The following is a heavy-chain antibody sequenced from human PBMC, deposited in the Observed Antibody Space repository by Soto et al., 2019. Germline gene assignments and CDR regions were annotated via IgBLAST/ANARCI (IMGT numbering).Heavy chain of an antibody. J-gene: IGHJ5*02. V-gene: IGHV3-30-3*01. Sequence: XASLQLSCAASGFTFSSYAMHWVRQAPGKGLEWVAVISYDGSNKYYADSVRGRFTISRDNSKNTLYLQMNSLRAEDTAVYYCARDTVVPAAISWFDPWGQGTLVTVSS. CDR1: GFTFSSYA. D-gene: IGHD2-2*02. CDR3: ARDTVVPAAISWFDP. CDR2: ISYDGSNK.